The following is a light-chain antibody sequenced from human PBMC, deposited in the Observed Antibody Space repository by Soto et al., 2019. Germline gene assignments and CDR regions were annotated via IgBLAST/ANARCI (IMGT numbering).Light chain of an antibody. CDR3: QQHGSSPPSWT. V-gene: IGKV3-20*01. CDR1: QIVSSSY. CDR2: GAS. J-gene: IGKJ1*01. Sequence: EIVLTQSPGTLSLSPGERATLFCRVSQIVSSSYLAWYQQKPGQAPRLLIYGASSRATGIPDRFSGSGSGPDFTLTISRLAPEDFALYYFQQHGSSPPSWTFGQGTNVEIK.